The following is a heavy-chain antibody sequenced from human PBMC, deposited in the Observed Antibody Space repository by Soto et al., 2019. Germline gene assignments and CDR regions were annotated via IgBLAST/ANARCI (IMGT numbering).Heavy chain of an antibody. CDR2: IRNKANYYAT. CDR3: TASDDDTFLDY. Sequence: SGGSLRLSCSASGFTFSGSAMHWVRQASGKGLEWVGRIRNKANYYATAYAASVKGRFSISRDDSKNTAYLQMNSLKTEDTAVYYCTASDDDTFLDYWAQGGLVTVSS. V-gene: IGHV3-73*01. D-gene: IGHD3-16*01. J-gene: IGHJ4*02. CDR1: GFTFSGSA.